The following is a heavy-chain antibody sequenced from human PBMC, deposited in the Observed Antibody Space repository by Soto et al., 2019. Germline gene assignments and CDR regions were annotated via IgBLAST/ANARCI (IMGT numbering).Heavy chain of an antibody. Sequence: PSETLSLTCAVSGGSISSSNWWSWVRQPPGKGLEWIGEIYHSGSTNYNPSLKSRVTISVDKSKNQFSLKLSSVTAADTAVYYCARVAAAGRYYYYGMDVWGQGTTVTVS. CDR2: IYHSGST. CDR1: GGSISSSNW. CDR3: ARVAAAGRYYYYGMDV. D-gene: IGHD6-13*01. J-gene: IGHJ6*02. V-gene: IGHV4-4*02.